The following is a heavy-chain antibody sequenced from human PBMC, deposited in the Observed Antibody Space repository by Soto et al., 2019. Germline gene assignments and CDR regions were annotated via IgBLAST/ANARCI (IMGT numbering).Heavy chain of an antibody. V-gene: IGHV3-30*18. CDR3: AKDGEYMRVVSGVFDP. CDR2: ISYDGSNK. J-gene: IGHJ5*02. Sequence: LSISACVFPFTRSCIHWSRPAPGKGLEWVAVISYDGSNKYYADSVKGRFTISRDNSKNTLYLQMNSLRAEDTAVYYCAKDGEYMRVVSGVFDPWGQGNLVTVS. CDR1: VFPFTRSC. D-gene: IGHD3-22*01.